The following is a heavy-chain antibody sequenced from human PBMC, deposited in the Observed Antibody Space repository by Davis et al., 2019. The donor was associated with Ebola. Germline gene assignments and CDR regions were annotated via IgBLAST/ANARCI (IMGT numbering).Heavy chain of an antibody. J-gene: IGHJ4*02. V-gene: IGHV4-34*01. CDR1: GGSFSGYY. Sequence: GSLRLSCAVYGGSFSGYYWSWIRQPPGKGLEWIGEINHSGSTNYNPSLKSRVTISVDTSKNQFSLKLSSVTAADTAVYYCARRGFWSGYGGYFDYWGQGTLVTVSS. CDR3: ARRGFWSGYGGYFDY. D-gene: IGHD3-3*01. CDR2: INHSGST.